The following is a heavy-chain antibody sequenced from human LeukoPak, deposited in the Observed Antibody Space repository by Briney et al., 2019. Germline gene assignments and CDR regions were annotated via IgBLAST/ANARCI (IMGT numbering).Heavy chain of an antibody. V-gene: IGHV1-3*01. CDR3: AIEQHLVIHY. J-gene: IGHJ4*02. CDR2: INAGNGNT. D-gene: IGHD6-13*01. CDR1: GYTLTNYA. Sequence: ASVKVSCKASGYTLTNYAMHWVRQAPGQRLEWMGWINAGNGNTKYSQKFQGRVTITWDTSASTAYMELSSLTSEDTAVYYCAIEQHLVIHYWGQGTLVTVSS.